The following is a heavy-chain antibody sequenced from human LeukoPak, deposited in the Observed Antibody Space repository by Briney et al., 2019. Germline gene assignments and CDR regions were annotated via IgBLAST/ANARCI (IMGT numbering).Heavy chain of an antibody. CDR1: GFTFSSYA. Sequence: GGSLRLSCAASGFTFSSYAMNWVRQAPGKGLEWVSAISGGGGSTYYADSVKGRFTISRDNSMNTLYLQMNTLRAEDTAVYYCAKSLSGWYYFDYWGQGTLVTVSS. J-gene: IGHJ4*02. CDR2: ISGGGGST. CDR3: AKSLSGWYYFDY. D-gene: IGHD6-19*01. V-gene: IGHV3-23*01.